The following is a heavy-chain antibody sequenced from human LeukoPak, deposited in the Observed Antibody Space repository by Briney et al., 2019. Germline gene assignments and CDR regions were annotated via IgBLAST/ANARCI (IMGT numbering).Heavy chain of an antibody. D-gene: IGHD3-22*01. Sequence: GGSLRLSCAASGFTFRSYGMHWVRQAPGQGLEWMGIINPSGGSTSYAQKFQGRVTMTRDTSTSTVYMELSSLRAEDTAVYYCARGRLLPPGGRLPGWFDPWGQGTLVTVSS. CDR3: ARGRLLPPGGRLPGWFDP. CDR1: GFTFRSYG. V-gene: IGHV1-46*01. J-gene: IGHJ5*02. CDR2: INPSGGST.